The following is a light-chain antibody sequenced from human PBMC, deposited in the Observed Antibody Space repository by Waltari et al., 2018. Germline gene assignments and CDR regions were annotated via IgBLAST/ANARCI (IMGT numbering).Light chain of an antibody. CDR3: QQYDTSPGT. CDR2: GAY. Sequence: EIVLTQSPSTLSLSAGDTATLSCRASQSLSVAYLAWYQYRSGQAPRLLIYGAYYRATGIPDRFSGSGSGTDFTLTITRLEPDDFAVYYCQQYDTSPGTFGQGTNLEI. V-gene: IGKV3-20*01. J-gene: IGKJ2*01. CDR1: QSLSVAY.